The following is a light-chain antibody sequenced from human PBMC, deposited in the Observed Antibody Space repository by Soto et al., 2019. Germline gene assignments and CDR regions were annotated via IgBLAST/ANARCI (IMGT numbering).Light chain of an antibody. CDR2: EGT. Sequence: QSALTQPASVSGSPGQSIIISCTGISRSVDSYDFVSWYQQHPGKAPKLIIYEGTQRPSGVSNRFSGSKSDNAASLTISGLQAEDEADYYCCSYAGSRTFVFGGGTKLTVL. CDR1: SRSVDSYDF. J-gene: IGLJ3*02. CDR3: CSYAGSRTFV. V-gene: IGLV2-23*01.